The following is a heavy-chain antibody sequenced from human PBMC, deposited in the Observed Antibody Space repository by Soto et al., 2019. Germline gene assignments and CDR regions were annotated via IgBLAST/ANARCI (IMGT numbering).Heavy chain of an antibody. V-gene: IGHV1-69*05. J-gene: IGHJ4*02. D-gene: IGHD3-10*01. CDR1: GGTFSSYA. CDR2: IIPIFGTA. Sequence: SVKVSCKASGGTFSSYAISWVRQAPGQGLEWMGGIIPIFGTANYAQKFQGRVTMTTDTSTSTAYMELRSLRSDDTAVYYCARLDYYGSGSTYYFDYWGQGTLVTVSS. CDR3: ARLDYYGSGSTYYFDY.